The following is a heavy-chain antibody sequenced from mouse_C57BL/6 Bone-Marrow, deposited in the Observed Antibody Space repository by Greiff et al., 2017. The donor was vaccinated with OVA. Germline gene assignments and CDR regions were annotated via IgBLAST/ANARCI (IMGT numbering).Heavy chain of an antibody. D-gene: IGHD3-2*02. CDR1: GYTFTSYW. J-gene: IGHJ4*01. CDR3: ARQLRLREDAMDY. CDR2: IDPSDSYT. Sequence: QVQLQQPGAELVKPGASVKLSCKASGYTFTSYWMQWVKQRPGQGLEWIGEIDPSDSYTKYHQKFKGKATLTVDTSSSTAYMQLSSLTAEDSAVYYCARQLRLREDAMDYWGQGTSVTVSS. V-gene: IGHV1-50*01.